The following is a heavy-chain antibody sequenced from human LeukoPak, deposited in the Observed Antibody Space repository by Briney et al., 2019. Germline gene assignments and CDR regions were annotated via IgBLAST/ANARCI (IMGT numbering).Heavy chain of an antibody. J-gene: IGHJ4*02. CDR3: VRSSGLPDY. D-gene: IGHD2-15*01. V-gene: IGHV3-74*01. CDR2: ITSDGSST. Sequence: GGSLRLSCSASGFTFKSYAMHWVRQAPGKGLVWVSRITSDGSSTNYADSVKGRFTISRDNAKNTLYLQMNSLRAEDTAVYYCVRSSGLPDYWGQGTLVTVSS. CDR1: GFTFKSYA.